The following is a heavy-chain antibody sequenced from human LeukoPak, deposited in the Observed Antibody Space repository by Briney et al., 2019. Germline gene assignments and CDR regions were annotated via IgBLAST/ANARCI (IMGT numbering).Heavy chain of an antibody. J-gene: IGHJ4*02. Sequence: GESLKISCKGLGYSFSSYWNAWLRQRPGKGLAWMGIIYPGGSETRYDPSFQGRVTISADSSTSTAYLQWSSLRASDTAMYYCARGSRDGYNQNFDHWGQGTLVTVSS. CDR2: IYPGGSET. V-gene: IGHV5-51*01. CDR3: ARGSRDGYNQNFDH. D-gene: IGHD5-24*01. CDR1: GYSFSSYW.